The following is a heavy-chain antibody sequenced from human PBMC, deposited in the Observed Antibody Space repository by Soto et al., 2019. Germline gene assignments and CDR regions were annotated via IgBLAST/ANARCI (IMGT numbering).Heavy chain of an antibody. CDR2: ISGSGGST. CDR3: AKVMVRGVIMYPFGC. J-gene: IGHJ4*02. V-gene: IGHV3-23*01. Sequence: GGSLRLSCAASGFTFSSYAMSWVRQAPGKGLEWVSAISGSGGSTYYADSVKGRFTISRDNSKNTLYLQLNSLRAEDTAVYYCAKVMVRGVIMYPFGCCGQGPLVTVSS. D-gene: IGHD3-10*01. CDR1: GFTFSSYA.